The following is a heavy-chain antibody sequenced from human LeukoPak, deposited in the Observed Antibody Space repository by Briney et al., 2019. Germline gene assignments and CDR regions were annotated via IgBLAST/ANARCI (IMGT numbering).Heavy chain of an antibody. V-gene: IGHV1-8*03. CDR2: MNPNSGNT. Sequence: GASVKVSCKASGGTFSSYAISWVRQATGQGLEWMGWMNPNSGNTGYAQKFQGRVTITRNTSISTAYMELSSLRSEDTAVYYCARGPPYYDFWSGYQPPFDYWGQGTLVTVSS. D-gene: IGHD3-3*01. CDR1: GGTFSSYA. J-gene: IGHJ4*02. CDR3: ARGPPYYDFWSGYQPPFDY.